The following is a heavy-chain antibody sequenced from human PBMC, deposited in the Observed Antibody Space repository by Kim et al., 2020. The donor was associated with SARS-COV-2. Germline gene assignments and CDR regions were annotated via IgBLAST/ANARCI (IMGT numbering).Heavy chain of an antibody. Sequence: GGSLRLSCAASGFTFSDYYMCWIRLAPGKGLEWVSYISSSSSYTNYADSVKGRFTISRDNAKNSLYLQMNSLRAEDTAVYYCARVGYDYVWGSYRDYYYYYGMDVWGQGTTVTVSS. CDR3: ARVGYDYVWGSYRDYYYYYGMDV. CDR2: ISSSSSYT. J-gene: IGHJ6*02. CDR1: GFTFSDYY. D-gene: IGHD3-16*02. V-gene: IGHV3-11*05.